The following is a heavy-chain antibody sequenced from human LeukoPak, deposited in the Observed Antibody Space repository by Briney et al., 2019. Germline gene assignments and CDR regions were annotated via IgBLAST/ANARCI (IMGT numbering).Heavy chain of an antibody. CDR2: IYNGGTT. J-gene: IGHJ4*02. D-gene: IGHD1-14*01. Sequence: GGSLRLSCAASGFTVNYMTWVRQAPGKGLEWVSVIYNGGTTYYADSVKGRFTISRDNSENTLYLQVNSLRAEDTAVYYCARGTSEAFRSLDSWGQGTLVTVSS. V-gene: IGHV3-66*01. CDR3: ARGTSEAFRSLDS. CDR1: GFTVNY.